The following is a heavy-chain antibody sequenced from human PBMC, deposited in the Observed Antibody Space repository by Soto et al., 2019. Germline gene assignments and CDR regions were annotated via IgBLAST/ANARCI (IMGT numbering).Heavy chain of an antibody. J-gene: IGHJ6*03. V-gene: IGHV3-73*01. Sequence: EVQLVESGGGLVQPGGSLKLSCAASGFTFSGSAMHWVRQASGKGLEWVGRIRSKPNNYATAYGASVKGTFTISGDDSKNTAYLQMNSLNTEDTAVYYCSRQASDFWSGKPQYYMDVWGKGTTVTVSS. CDR2: IRSKPNNYAT. CDR3: SRQASDFWSGKPQYYMDV. D-gene: IGHD3-3*01. CDR1: GFTFSGSA.